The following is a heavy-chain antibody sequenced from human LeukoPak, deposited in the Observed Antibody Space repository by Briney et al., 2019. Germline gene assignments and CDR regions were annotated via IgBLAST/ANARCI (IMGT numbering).Heavy chain of an antibody. CDR1: GFTFSSYE. CDR3: ARGNDGDYYYYMDV. CDR2: IKQDGSEK. Sequence: PGGSLRLSCAASGFTFSSYEMNWVRQAPGKGLEWVANIKQDGSEKYYVDSVKGRFTISRDNAKNSLYLQMNSLRAEDTAVYYCARGNDGDYYYYMDVWGKGTTVTISS. V-gene: IGHV3-7*03. D-gene: IGHD4-17*01. J-gene: IGHJ6*03.